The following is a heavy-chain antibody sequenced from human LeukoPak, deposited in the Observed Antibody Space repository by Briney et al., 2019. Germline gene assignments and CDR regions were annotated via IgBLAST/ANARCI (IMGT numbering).Heavy chain of an antibody. J-gene: IGHJ4*02. D-gene: IGHD6-19*01. CDR2: ISSSSSYI. CDR3: ATHEQWMVEWFDY. V-gene: IGHV3-21*01. CDR1: GFTFSSYS. Sequence: GGSLRLSCAASGFTFSSYSMNWVRQAPGKGLEWVSSISSSSSYIYYADSVKGRFTISRDNAKNSLYLQMNSLRAEDTAVYYCATHEQWMVEWFDYWGQGTLVTVSS.